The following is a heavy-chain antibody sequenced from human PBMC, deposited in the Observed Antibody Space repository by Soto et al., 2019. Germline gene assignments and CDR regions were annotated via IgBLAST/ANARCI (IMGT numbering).Heavy chain of an antibody. J-gene: IGHJ4*02. CDR3: ARDRSYYSDY. Sequence: VKVSSKASGYTFTSYGMCWVRQAPGQGLEWMGWISAYNGNTNYAQKLQGRVTMTTDTSTSTAYMELRSLRSDDTAVYYCARDRSYYSDYWGQGTLVTVSS. CDR1: GYTFTSYG. D-gene: IGHD3-10*01. CDR2: ISAYNGNT. V-gene: IGHV1-18*01.